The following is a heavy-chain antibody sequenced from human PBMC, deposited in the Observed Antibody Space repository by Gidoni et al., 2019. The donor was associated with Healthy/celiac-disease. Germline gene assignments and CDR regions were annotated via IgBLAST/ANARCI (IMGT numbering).Heavy chain of an antibody. Sequence: FSSYAMSWVRQAPGKGLEWVSAISGNGGSTYYADSVKGRFTISRDNSKNTLYLQMTSLRAEDTAVYYCAKEAPTLPHFDSWGQGTLVTVSS. CDR3: AKEAPTLPHFDS. J-gene: IGHJ4*02. CDR1: FSSYA. CDR2: ISGNGGST. V-gene: IGHV3-23*01.